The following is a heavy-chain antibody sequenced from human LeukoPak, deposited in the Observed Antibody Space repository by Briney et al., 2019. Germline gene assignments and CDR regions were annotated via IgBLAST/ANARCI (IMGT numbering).Heavy chain of an antibody. CDR1: GFPFSSYG. J-gene: IGHJ4*02. Sequence: QSGGSLRLSCAASGFPFSSYGMHWVRQAPGKGLEWVAVLSYDGSNEYYADSVKGRFTISRDNSKNTLYLQMNSLRVEDTAVYYCAGSWFYRDYFEYWGQGTLVTVSS. D-gene: IGHD3-10*01. CDR3: AGSWFYRDYFEY. CDR2: LSYDGSNE. V-gene: IGHV3-30*03.